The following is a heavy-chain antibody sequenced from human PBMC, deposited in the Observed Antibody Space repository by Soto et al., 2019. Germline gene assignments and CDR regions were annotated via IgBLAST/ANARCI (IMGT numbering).Heavy chain of an antibody. Sequence: GWSLRLSCAASGFTFSSYGRHWVRQAPGKGLEWVAVISYDGSNKYYADSVKGRFTISRDNSKNTLYLQMNSLRAEDTAVYYCAKADDTAMVNQGYYGMDVWGQGTTVTVSS. V-gene: IGHV3-30*18. D-gene: IGHD5-18*01. CDR2: ISYDGSNK. CDR3: AKADDTAMVNQGYYGMDV. CDR1: GFTFSSYG. J-gene: IGHJ6*02.